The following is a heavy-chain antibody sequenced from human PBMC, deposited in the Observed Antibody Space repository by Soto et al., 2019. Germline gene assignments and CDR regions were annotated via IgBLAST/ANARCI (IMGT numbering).Heavy chain of an antibody. J-gene: IGHJ4*02. CDR2: IIPIFGTA. D-gene: IGHD1-26*01. CDR1: GGPFRSYA. Sequence: QVQLVQAGAEVKKPGSSVKVSCKASGGPFRSYAISWVRQAPGQGLEWMGGIIPIFGTANYAQKFQGRVTITADESTSTAYMELSSLRSEDTAVYYCARDRTLVGSYWGGVFDYWGQGTLVTVSS. CDR3: ARDRTLVGSYWGGVFDY. V-gene: IGHV1-69*01.